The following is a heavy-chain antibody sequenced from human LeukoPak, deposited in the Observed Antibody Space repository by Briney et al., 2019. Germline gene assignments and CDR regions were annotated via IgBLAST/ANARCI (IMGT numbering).Heavy chain of an antibody. J-gene: IGHJ4*02. CDR3: AKRGSALRYFDF. D-gene: IGHD3-9*01. Sequence: GGSLRLSCAASGFTFSNYAMSWVRQAPGKGLEWVSAISTGGAGTYYADSVKGRFTISRDNSQNTLYLQMNSLRAEDTAIYYCAKRGSALRYFDFWGQGALVTVSS. CDR2: ISTGGAGT. CDR1: GFTFSNYA. V-gene: IGHV3-23*01.